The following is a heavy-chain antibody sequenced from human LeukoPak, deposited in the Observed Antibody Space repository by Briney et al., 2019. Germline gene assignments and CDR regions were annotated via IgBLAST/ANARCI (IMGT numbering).Heavy chain of an antibody. CDR3: ARVDGDTSSGWYPEDYYYYMDV. J-gene: IGHJ6*03. D-gene: IGHD6-19*01. CDR1: GGSISSNSHY. Sequence: SETLSLTCTVSGGSISSNSHYWGWIRQPPGKGLEWIGYIYYSGSTNYNPSLKSRVTISVETSKNQFSLKLSSVTAADTAVYYCARVDGDTSSGWYPEDYYYYMDVWGKGTTVTISS. V-gene: IGHV4-61*05. CDR2: IYYSGST.